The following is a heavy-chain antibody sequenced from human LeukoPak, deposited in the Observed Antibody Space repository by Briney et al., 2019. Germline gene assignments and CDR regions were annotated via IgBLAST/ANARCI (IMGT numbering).Heavy chain of an antibody. D-gene: IGHD1-1*01. CDR3: ATTRAPSNGRVLYYMVV. Sequence: GGSLRLSCAAYGFTFSSYSMSWVRQAPGKGLEWVSSIMSSGSQIYHADSMSGRSTTCRATAKHLLYMQMNRMTADRPALYLFATTRAPSNGRVLYYMVVWGKGTTVTVSS. CDR1: GFTFSSYS. J-gene: IGHJ6*03. V-gene: IGHV3-21*01. CDR2: IMSSGSQI.